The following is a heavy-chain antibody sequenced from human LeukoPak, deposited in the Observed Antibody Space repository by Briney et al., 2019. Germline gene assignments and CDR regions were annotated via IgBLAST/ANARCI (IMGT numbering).Heavy chain of an antibody. CDR3: ARRSRHLLMSPYPFDY. V-gene: IGHV3-48*03. CDR2: ISSSGSTI. D-gene: IGHD2-2*02. Sequence: PGGSLRLSCAASGFTFSSYEMNWVRQAPGKGLEWVSYISSSGSTIYYADSVKGRFTISRDNAKNSLYLQMNSLRAEDTAVYYCARRSRHLLMSPYPFDYWGQGTLVTVSS. J-gene: IGHJ4*02. CDR1: GFTFSSYE.